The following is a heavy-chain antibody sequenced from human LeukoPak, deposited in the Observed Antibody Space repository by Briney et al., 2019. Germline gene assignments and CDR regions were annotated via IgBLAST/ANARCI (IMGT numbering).Heavy chain of an antibody. J-gene: IGHJ4*02. CDR2: ISPYNGNT. CDR3: ARDGGIAAALAY. D-gene: IGHD6-13*01. CDR1: GYTFTSYG. V-gene: IGHV1-18*01. Sequence: ASVKVSCKASGYTFTSYGITWVRQAPGQGLQWMGWISPYNGNTNYAQKFQGRVTMTRDTSTSTVYMELSSLRSEDTAVYYCARDGGIAAALAYWGQGTLVTVSS.